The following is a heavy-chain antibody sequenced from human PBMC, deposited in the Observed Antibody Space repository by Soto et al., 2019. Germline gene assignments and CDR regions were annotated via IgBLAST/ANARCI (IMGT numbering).Heavy chain of an antibody. J-gene: IGHJ4*02. V-gene: IGHV3-9*01. CDR1: GFSLNNYA. CDR2: INWNSGGI. CDR3: AKDGVGYDILTGYYDS. D-gene: IGHD3-9*01. Sequence: EVQLVESGGGLVQPGWSLRLSCATSGFSLNNYAMHWVRQAPGKGLEWVSGINWNSGGIGYADSVKGRFTISRDSAKNSLYLQMNSLRAEDTALYYCAKDGVGYDILTGYYDSWGQGTLVTVSS.